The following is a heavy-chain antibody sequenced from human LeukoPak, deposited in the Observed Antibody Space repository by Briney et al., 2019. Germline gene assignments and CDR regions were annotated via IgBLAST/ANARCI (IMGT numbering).Heavy chain of an antibody. Sequence: GGSLRLSCAASAFTFSSYSMDWVPQAPGKGLEWVSSISSSSSYIYYAHSVKGRFTISRDNDKNSLYLQMNSLRAQDTAVYYWARDLDSSSWYDYWGQETLVTVSP. CDR2: ISSSSSYI. V-gene: IGHV3-21*01. CDR3: ARDLDSSSWYDY. D-gene: IGHD6-13*01. CDR1: AFTFSSYS. J-gene: IGHJ4*02.